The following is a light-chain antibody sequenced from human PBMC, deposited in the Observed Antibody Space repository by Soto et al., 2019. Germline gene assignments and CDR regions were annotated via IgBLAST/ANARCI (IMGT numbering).Light chain of an antibody. CDR3: QQYGSLRAT. J-gene: IGKJ2*01. Sequence: DIQMTQSPPSLSASVGDRVTITCQASQDISNTLNWYQQKPGKSPKVLIYDATRLERGVPSRFSESGSGTDFTLIISSLQPEDSATYYCQQYGSLRATFGQGTKLEIK. CDR2: DAT. CDR1: QDISNT. V-gene: IGKV1-33*01.